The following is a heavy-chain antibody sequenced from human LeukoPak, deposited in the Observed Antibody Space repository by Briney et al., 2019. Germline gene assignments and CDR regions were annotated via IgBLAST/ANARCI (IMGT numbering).Heavy chain of an antibody. CDR1: DGSISSSSYY. D-gene: IGHD3/OR15-3a*01. Sequence: SETLSLTCTVSDGSISSSSYYWGWIRQPPGKGLEWIGSTYYSGSTYSNPSFKSRVTISVDTSKNQFSLKLSSVTAADTAVYYCARHFGLGVGSRFFDLWGRGTLVTVSS. CDR3: ARHFGLGVGSRFFDL. J-gene: IGHJ2*01. V-gene: IGHV4-39*01. CDR2: TYYSGST.